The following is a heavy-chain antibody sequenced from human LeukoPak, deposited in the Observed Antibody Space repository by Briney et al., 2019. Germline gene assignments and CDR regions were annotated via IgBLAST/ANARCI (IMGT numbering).Heavy chain of an antibody. D-gene: IGHD1-7*01. CDR2: IKQDGSEK. J-gene: IGHJ4*02. CDR1: GFTFSSFW. V-gene: IGHV3-7*01. Sequence: PGGSLRLSCAASGFTFSSFWMSWVRQAPGKGLEWVANIKQDGSEKYYVDSVKGRFTISRDNAKNSLYLQMNSLRAEDTAVYYCARGRGNYPFGYWGQGTLVTVSS. CDR3: ARGRGNYPFGY.